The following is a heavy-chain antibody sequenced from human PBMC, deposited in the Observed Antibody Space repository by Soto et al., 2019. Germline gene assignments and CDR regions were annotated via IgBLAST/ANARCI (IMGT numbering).Heavy chain of an antibody. J-gene: IGHJ6*02. Sequence: GGSLRLSCAASGFTFSSYGMHWVRQAPGKGLEWVAVISYDGSNKYYADSVKGRFTISRDNSKNTLYLQMNSLRAEDTAVYYCANRGNSSSWYGFVNYYYGMDVWGQGTTVTVSS. D-gene: IGHD6-13*01. CDR2: ISYDGSNK. V-gene: IGHV3-30*18. CDR3: ANRGNSSSWYGFVNYYYGMDV. CDR1: GFTFSSYG.